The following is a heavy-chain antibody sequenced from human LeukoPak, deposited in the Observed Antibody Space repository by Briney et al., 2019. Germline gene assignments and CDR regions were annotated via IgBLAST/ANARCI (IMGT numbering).Heavy chain of an antibody. V-gene: IGHV3-11*01. CDR2: IGCSSSTR. D-gene: IGHD2-2*01. CDR1: GFTFSDYY. J-gene: IGHJ1*01. Sequence: GGSLRLSCAASGFTFSDYYMSWIRQAPGKGLEWVSYIGCSSSTRYNRNSVKGRFTISSGNANNSQYLQKNRLRAEDTAVYYCARELDPAAGYFQHWGQGTLVTVSS. CDR3: ARELDPAAGYFQH.